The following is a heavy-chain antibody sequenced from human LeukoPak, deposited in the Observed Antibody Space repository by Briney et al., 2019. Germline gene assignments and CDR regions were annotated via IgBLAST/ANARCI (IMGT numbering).Heavy chain of an antibody. J-gene: IGHJ5*02. CDR2: TYYRSKWYS. CDR3: ARGIRGVMGNWFDP. CDR1: GDSVSSNSAA. V-gene: IGHV6-1*01. Sequence: SQTLSLTCAISGDSVSSNSAAWNWIRQSPSRGLEWLGRTYYRSKWYSDYPLSVKSRITIKPDTSKNQFSLKLSSVTAADTAVYYCARGIRGVMGNWFDPWGQGTLVTVSS. D-gene: IGHD3-10*01.